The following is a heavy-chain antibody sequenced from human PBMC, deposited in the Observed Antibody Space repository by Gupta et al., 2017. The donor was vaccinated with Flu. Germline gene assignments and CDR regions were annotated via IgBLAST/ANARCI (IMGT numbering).Heavy chain of an antibody. CDR2: TIPIASRQ. J-gene: IGHJ6*02. Sequence: PGKGLEWMGTTIPIASRQTYAQKFQGRVTISEDATRSTVYMERSSPRSDDTAVYYCARDTRGPVGYYYYSMDVWGHGTTVSVSS. V-gene: IGHV1-69*11. D-gene: IGHD3-10*01. CDR3: ARDTRGPVGYYYYSMDV.